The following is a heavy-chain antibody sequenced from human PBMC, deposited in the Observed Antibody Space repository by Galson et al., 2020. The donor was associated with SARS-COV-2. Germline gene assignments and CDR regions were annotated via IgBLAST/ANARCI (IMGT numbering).Heavy chain of an antibody. CDR1: GFTFSTYS. V-gene: IGHV3-30-3*01. D-gene: IGHD5-18*01. CDR2: ISNDGSNK. Sequence: GGSLRLSCAASGFTFSTYSMHWVRQAPGRGLEWVAVISNDGSNKYYADSVKGRSTISRDNSKNTLLLQVNSVRAEDTAVYYCAREAFPQGGDAGLVRFFGMSVTTEKGFDYWGQGTLVTVSS. J-gene: IGHJ4*02. CDR3: AREAFPQGGDAGLVRFFGMSVTTEKGFDY.